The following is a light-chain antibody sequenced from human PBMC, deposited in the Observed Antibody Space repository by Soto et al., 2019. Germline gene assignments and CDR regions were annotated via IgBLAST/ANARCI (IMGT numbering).Light chain of an antibody. Sequence: SYELAQPPSVSVAPGQTARITCGGNNIGSQSVHWYQQKPGQAPVLVVYDDADRPSGVPERFSSSKSGNMATLTISRVEAGDEADYYCQVCESNSVFVFGIGTKVTVL. CDR1: NIGSQS. CDR3: QVCESNSVFV. J-gene: IGLJ1*01. V-gene: IGLV3-21*02. CDR2: DDA.